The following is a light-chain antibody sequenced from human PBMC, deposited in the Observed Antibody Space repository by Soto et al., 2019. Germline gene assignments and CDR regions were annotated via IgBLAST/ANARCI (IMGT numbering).Light chain of an antibody. CDR1: QSVSSSY. CDR3: RHFGSSSYT. Sequence: EIVLTQSPGTLSLSPGERATLSCRASQSVSSSYLAWYQQKPGQAPRLLIYGASSRATGIPDRFSGNGSGTDFTLTISRLEPEDFAVYYCRHFGSSSYTFGQGTKLEIK. CDR2: GAS. V-gene: IGKV3-20*01. J-gene: IGKJ2*01.